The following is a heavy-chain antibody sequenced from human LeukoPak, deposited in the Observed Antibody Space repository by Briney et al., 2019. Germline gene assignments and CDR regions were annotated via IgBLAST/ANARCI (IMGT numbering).Heavy chain of an antibody. Sequence: PGGSLRLSCAASGFTFSSYSMNWVREAPGKGLEWVSYISSSSSTIYYADSVKGRFTISRDNAKNSLYLQMNSLRAEDTAVYYCARQESYSSSWYRGDHFDYWGQGTLVTVSS. J-gene: IGHJ4*02. CDR1: GFTFSSYS. D-gene: IGHD6-13*01. CDR2: ISSSSSTI. CDR3: ARQESYSSSWYRGDHFDY. V-gene: IGHV3-48*01.